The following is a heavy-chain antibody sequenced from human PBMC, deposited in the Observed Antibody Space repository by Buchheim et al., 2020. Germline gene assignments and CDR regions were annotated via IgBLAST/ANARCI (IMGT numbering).Heavy chain of an antibody. D-gene: IGHD2-21*02. CDR3: AKDGPTYCGGDCYSGY. CDR1: GFTFSSYG. CDR2: ISYDGSNK. V-gene: IGHV3-30*18. J-gene: IGHJ4*02. Sequence: QVQLVESGGGVVQPGRSLRLSCAASGFTFSSYGMHWVRQAPGKGPEWVAVISYDGSNKYYADSVKGRFTISRDNSKNTLYLQMNSLRAEDTAVYYCAKDGPTYCGGDCYSGYWGQGTL.